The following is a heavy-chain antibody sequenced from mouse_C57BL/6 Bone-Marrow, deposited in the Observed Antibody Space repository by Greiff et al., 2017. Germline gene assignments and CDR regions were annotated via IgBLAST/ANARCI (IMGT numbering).Heavy chain of an antibody. Sequence: QVQLQQSGPGLVQPSQSLPIPCTVSGFSLTSYGVHWVRQSPGKGLEWLGVIWSGGSTAYNAAFVSRLSISKDNYKVQVFFKMNRLQADDTAIYYCASPRWLLVDYGGQGTTLTVSS. CDR3: ASPRWLLVDY. V-gene: IGHV2-2*01. J-gene: IGHJ2*01. CDR1: GFSLTSYG. CDR2: IWSGGST. D-gene: IGHD2-3*01.